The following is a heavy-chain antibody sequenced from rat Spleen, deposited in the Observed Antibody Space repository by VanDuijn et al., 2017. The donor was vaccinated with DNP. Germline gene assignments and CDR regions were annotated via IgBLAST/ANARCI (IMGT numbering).Heavy chain of an antibody. V-gene: IGHV3-1*01. Sequence: EVRLQESGPGLVKPSQSLSLTCSVTGYSITSNYWGWIRTFPGNKMEYVGHISYSGTTHYNPSLKSRISITRDTSKDQFFLQLNSVTTEDTATYYCARWGELHYFDYWGQGVMVTVSS. CDR2: ISYSGTT. J-gene: IGHJ2*01. D-gene: IGHD5-1*01. CDR1: GYSITSNY. CDR3: ARWGELHYFDY.